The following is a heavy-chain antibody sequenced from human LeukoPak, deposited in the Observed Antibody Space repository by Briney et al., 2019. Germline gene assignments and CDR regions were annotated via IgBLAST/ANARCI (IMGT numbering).Heavy chain of an antibody. CDR2: IDSFSSYI. Sequence: PGGSLRLSCAASGFTFSTYSMMWVRQAPGKGLEWVSSIDSFSSYIHYADSVKGRFTISRDNAKNSLYLQMNSLRAEDTAVYYCARVHWNYVYMDVWGKGTTVTVSS. J-gene: IGHJ6*03. CDR3: ARVHWNYVYMDV. D-gene: IGHD1-7*01. CDR1: GFTFSTYS. V-gene: IGHV3-21*01.